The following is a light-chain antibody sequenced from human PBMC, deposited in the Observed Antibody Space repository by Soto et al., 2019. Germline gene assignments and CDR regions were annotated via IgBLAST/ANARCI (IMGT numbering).Light chain of an antibody. J-gene: IGKJ1*01. Sequence: EIVLTQSPGTLSLSPGERATLSCRASQSVGSNYVAWYQQRPGQTPRLLIYGASTRATGIPDRFSGSGSGTDFTLTISRLEPEDFAVYYCQQHNSSPWMFGQGTEVEIK. V-gene: IGKV3-20*01. CDR3: QQHNSSPWM. CDR1: QSVGSNY. CDR2: GAS.